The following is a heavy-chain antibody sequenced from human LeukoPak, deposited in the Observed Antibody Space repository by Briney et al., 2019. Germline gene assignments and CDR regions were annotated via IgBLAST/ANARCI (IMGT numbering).Heavy chain of an antibody. D-gene: IGHD3-3*01. CDR1: GFTFSSYA. CDR3: AKGDYDFWSGYYPDY. CDR2: ISGSGGST. Sequence: GGSLRLSRAASGFTFSSYAMSWVRQAPGKGLEWVSAISGSGGSTYYADSVKGRFTISRDNSKNTLCLQMNSLRAEDTAVYYCAKGDYDFWSGYYPDYWGQGTLVTVSS. V-gene: IGHV3-23*01. J-gene: IGHJ4*02.